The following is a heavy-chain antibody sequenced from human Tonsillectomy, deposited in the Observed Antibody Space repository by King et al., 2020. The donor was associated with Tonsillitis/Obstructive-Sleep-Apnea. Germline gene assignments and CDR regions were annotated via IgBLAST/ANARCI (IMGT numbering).Heavy chain of an antibody. J-gene: IGHJ4*02. V-gene: IGHV4-39*01. CDR3: ARRAFRVDDCSSTSCPSFFDY. CDR2: IYYSGST. D-gene: IGHD2-2*01. Sequence: QLQESGPGLVKPSETLSLTCTVSGGSISSSSYYWGWIRQPPGKGLEWIGSIYYSGSTYYNPSLKSRVTISVDTSKNQFSLKLSSVTAADTAVYYCARRAFRVDDCSSTSCPSFFDYWGQGTLVTVSS. CDR1: GGSISSSSYY.